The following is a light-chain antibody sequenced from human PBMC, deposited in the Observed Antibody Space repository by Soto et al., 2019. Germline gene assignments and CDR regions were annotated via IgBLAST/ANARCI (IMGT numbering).Light chain of an antibody. Sequence: EIVVTQSPGTLVLSPGERATLSCRASQSVSSSYLAWYQQKPGQAPRLLIYGASSKATGIPDRFSGSGSGTDFILTISRLEPEDSAVYYCQQYGSSPYTFGQGTKLEIK. V-gene: IGKV3-20*01. J-gene: IGKJ2*01. CDR1: QSVSSSY. CDR2: GAS. CDR3: QQYGSSPYT.